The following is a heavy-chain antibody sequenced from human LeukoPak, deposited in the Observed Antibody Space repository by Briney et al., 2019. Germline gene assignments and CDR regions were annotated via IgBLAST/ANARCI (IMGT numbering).Heavy chain of an antibody. Sequence: KPSETLSLTCTVSGGSISSYYWSWIRQPQGKGLEWIGYIYYSGSTNYNPSLKSRVTISVDTSKNQFSLKLSSVTAADTAVYYCARHIYYGPRPDAFDIWGQGTMVTVSS. CDR2: IYYSGST. CDR3: ARHIYYGPRPDAFDI. V-gene: IGHV4-59*08. D-gene: IGHD3-10*01. CDR1: GGSISSYY. J-gene: IGHJ3*02.